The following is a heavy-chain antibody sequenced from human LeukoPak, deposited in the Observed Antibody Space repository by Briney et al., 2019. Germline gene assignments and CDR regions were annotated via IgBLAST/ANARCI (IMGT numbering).Heavy chain of an antibody. CDR1: GFTFSNYW. V-gene: IGHV3-7*01. CDR2: IKRDGSEK. D-gene: IGHD2/OR15-2a*01. Sequence: GGSLRLSCAASGFTFSNYWMSWVRQAPGKGLEWVANIKRDGSEKYYVDSVKGRFTISRDNAKNSLYLQMNSLRAEDTAVYYCARAFLDVWGKGTTVTVSS. J-gene: IGHJ6*04. CDR3: ARAFLDV.